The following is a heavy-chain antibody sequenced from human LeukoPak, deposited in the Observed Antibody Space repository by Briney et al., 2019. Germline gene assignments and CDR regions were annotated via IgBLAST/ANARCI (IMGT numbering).Heavy chain of an antibody. CDR1: GGSISSSSYY. V-gene: IGHV4-39*01. J-gene: IGHJ4*02. D-gene: IGHD6-13*01. Sequence: PSETLSLTCTVSGGSISSSSYYWGWIRQPPGKGLEWIGSIYYSGSTYYNPSLKSRVTISVDTSKNQFSLKLSSVTAADTAVYYCARHLPTSAAAAVWGQGTLVTVSS. CDR3: ARHLPTSAAAAV. CDR2: IYYSGST.